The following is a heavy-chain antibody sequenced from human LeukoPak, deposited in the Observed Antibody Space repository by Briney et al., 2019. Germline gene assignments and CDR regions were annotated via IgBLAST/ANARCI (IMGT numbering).Heavy chain of an antibody. CDR1: GGSISSSSYY. D-gene: IGHD2-8*01. CDR3: ARATPSKWHAFDI. J-gene: IGHJ3*02. CDR2: IYYSGST. Sequence: PETLSLTCTVSGGSISSSSYYWGWIRQPPGKGLEWIGSIYYSGSTYYNPSLKSRVTISVDTSKNQFSLKLSSVTAADTAVYYCARATPSKWHAFDIWGQGTMVTVSS. V-gene: IGHV4-39*07.